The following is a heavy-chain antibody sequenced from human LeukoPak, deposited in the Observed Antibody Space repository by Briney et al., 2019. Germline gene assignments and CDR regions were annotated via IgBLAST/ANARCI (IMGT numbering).Heavy chain of an antibody. CDR1: GGSISSSSYY. Sequence: SETLSLTCTVSGGSISSSSYYWGWIRQPPGKGLEWIGYIYYSGSTYYNPSLKSRVTISVDTSKNQFSLKLSSVTAADTAVYYCARDRADWSGLYWGQGTLVTVSS. J-gene: IGHJ4*02. V-gene: IGHV4-39*07. D-gene: IGHD3-3*01. CDR3: ARDRADWSGLY. CDR2: IYYSGST.